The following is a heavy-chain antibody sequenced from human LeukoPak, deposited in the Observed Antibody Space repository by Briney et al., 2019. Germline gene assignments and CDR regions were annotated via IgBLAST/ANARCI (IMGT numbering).Heavy chain of an antibody. CDR2: INRSGST. J-gene: IGHJ4*02. V-gene: IGHV4-34*01. Sequence: PSETLSLTCAVYGGSFSGYYWSWIRQPPGKGLEWIGEINRSGSTNYNPSLKSRITISQDTSKNHFSLKVNSVTAADTAAYYCTREEGGTTVDYWGQGTLVTVSS. D-gene: IGHD1-1*01. CDR1: GGSFSGYY. CDR3: TREEGGTTVDY.